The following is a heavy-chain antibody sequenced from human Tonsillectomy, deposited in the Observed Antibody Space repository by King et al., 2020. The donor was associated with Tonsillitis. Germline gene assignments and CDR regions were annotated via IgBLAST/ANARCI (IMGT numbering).Heavy chain of an antibody. V-gene: IGHV2-5*02. Sequence: ITLKESGPTLVKPTQTLTLTCTFSGFSLSTSGVGVGWIRQPPGKALQWLALIYLDDGKRYSPTLKSRLTLNKDTSKNQVVLNMSNMDPGDTATYYCAHRQGFSGVPGRAFDIWGQGTMVTVSS. CDR3: AHRQGFSGVPGRAFDI. CDR2: IYLDDGK. CDR1: GFSLSTSGVG. J-gene: IGHJ3*02. D-gene: IGHD3-10*01.